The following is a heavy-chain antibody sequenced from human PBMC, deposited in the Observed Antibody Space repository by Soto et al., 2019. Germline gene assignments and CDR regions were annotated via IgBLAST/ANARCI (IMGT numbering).Heavy chain of an antibody. CDR1: GFTFSDYY. CDR3: ARDVGTEVVYYGMDV. Sequence: GGSLRLSCAASGFTFSDYYMSWIRQAPGKGLEWVSYISSSGSTIYYADSVKGRFTISRDNAKNSLYLQMNSLRAEDAAVYYCARDVGTEVVYYGMDVWGQGPTVTVSS. V-gene: IGHV3-11*01. J-gene: IGHJ6*02. D-gene: IGHD2-15*01. CDR2: ISSSGSTI.